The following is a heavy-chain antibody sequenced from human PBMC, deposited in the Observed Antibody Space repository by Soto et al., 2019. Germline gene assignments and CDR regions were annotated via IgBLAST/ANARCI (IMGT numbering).Heavy chain of an antibody. V-gene: IGHV3-21*01. CDR1: GFTFSSYS. CDR3: ARDSGDCSSTRCYLRSDP. Sequence: EVQLVESGGGLVKPGGSLRLSCAASGFTFSSYSMNWVRQAPGKGLEWVSSISSSSSYIYYADSVKGRFTISRDNAQNSLYLQMNSVRAEDTAVYYCARDSGDCSSTRCYLRSDPWGQGTLVTVSS. CDR2: ISSSSSYI. D-gene: IGHD2-2*01. J-gene: IGHJ5*02.